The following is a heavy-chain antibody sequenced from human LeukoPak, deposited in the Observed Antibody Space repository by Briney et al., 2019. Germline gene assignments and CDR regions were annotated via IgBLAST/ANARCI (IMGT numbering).Heavy chain of an antibody. Sequence: GGSLRLSCAASGFTFSSYWMSWVRQAPGKGLEWVANIRRDGSEKYYADSVKGRFTISRDNAENSLYLQMSSLRAEDTAVYYSARVIRGGYCSSTSCYYMDVRGKGATASDSS. V-gene: IGHV3-7*01. CDR3: ARVIRGGYCSSTSCYYMDV. J-gene: IGHJ6*03. D-gene: IGHD2-2*01. CDR2: IRRDGSEK. CDR1: GFTFSSYW.